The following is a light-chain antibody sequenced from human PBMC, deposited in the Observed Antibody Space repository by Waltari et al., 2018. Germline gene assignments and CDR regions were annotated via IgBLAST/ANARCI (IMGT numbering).Light chain of an antibody. CDR3: QRYNSYANT. J-gene: IGKJ2*01. CDR2: GAS. Sequence: DILMTQSPSTLSASVGARVPITCRASQRINTSLAWYQQKPGKAPKLLIYGASTLESGVPGRFSGTGSGTEFTLTISSLQPDDFATYYCQRYNSYANTFGQGTKVDIK. CDR1: QRINTS. V-gene: IGKV1-5*01.